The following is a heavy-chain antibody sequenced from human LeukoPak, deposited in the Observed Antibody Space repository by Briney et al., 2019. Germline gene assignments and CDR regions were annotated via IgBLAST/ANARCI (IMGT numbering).Heavy chain of an antibody. D-gene: IGHD4-23*01. J-gene: IGHJ2*01. V-gene: IGHV5-51*01. CDR1: GYSFTRNW. CDR2: IYPGDSDT. CDR3: ARRVVNNRNWYFNL. Sequence: PGESLKISCKGSGYSFTRNWIGWVPQMPGKGLEWMGIIYPGDSDTRYSPSFQGQVTISADKSINTAYLQWSSLKASDTAMYYCARRVVNNRNWYFNLWGRGTLVTVSS.